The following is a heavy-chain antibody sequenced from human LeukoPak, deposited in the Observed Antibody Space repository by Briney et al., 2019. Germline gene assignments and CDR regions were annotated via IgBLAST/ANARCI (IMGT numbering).Heavy chain of an antibody. J-gene: IGHJ4*02. V-gene: IGHV3-21*04. CDR1: GFNFRIYS. D-gene: IGHD6-6*01. CDR2: ISSSSSHI. Sequence: GGSLRLSCAASGFNFRIYSMNWVRQAPGKGVEWVSSISSSSSHIYYADSVKGRFTISRDNAKNSLYLQMNSLRAEDMALYYCAKANGPIAARPYFDYWGQGTLVTVSS. CDR3: AKANGPIAARPYFDY.